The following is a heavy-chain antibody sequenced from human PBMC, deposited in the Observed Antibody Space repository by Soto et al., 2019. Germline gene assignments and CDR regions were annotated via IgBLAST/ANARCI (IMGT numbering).Heavy chain of an antibody. V-gene: IGHV3-23*01. D-gene: IGHD4-17*01. CDR2: ISGSGGST. Sequence: GGSLRLSCAASGFTFSSYAMSWVRQAPGKGLEWVSAISGSGGSTYYTDSVKGRFTISRDNSKNTLYLQMNSLRAEDTAVYYCAKLDYGDYDGWFDPWGQGTLVTVSS. CDR3: AKLDYGDYDGWFDP. J-gene: IGHJ5*02. CDR1: GFTFSSYA.